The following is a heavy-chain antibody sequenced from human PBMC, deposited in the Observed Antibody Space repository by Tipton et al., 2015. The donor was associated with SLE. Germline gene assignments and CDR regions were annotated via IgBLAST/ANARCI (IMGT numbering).Heavy chain of an antibody. CDR2: IDHDGSGT. V-gene: IGHV3-74*01. J-gene: IGHJ4*02. Sequence: SLRLSCAASGFTFNNYWMHWFRQVPGKGLEWVSRIDHDGSGTSYADSVEDRFTISRDNTKKTLYLQMNGLRAEDAAVYYCARGLRGPDYWGQGTLVTVSS. CDR1: GFTFNNYW. D-gene: IGHD4-17*01. CDR3: ARGLRGPDY.